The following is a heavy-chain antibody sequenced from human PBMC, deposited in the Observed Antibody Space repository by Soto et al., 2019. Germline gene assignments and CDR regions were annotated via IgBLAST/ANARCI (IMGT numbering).Heavy chain of an antibody. CDR3: ASEWDFYYYDSSGPLGY. J-gene: IGHJ4*01. V-gene: IGHV3-30-3*01. CDR2: ISYDGSNK. Sequence: GGSLRLSCAASGFTFSSYAMHWVRQARGKGLEWMAVISYDGSNKYYADSVKGRFTISRDNSKNTLYLQMNSLRAEDTAVYYCASEWDFYYYDSSGPLGYWGHGTLVTVSS. CDR1: GFTFSSYA. D-gene: IGHD3-22*01.